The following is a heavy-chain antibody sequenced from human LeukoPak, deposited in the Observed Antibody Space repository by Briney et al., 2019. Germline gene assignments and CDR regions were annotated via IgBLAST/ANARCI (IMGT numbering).Heavy chain of an antibody. J-gene: IGHJ6*01. V-gene: IGHV3-48*03. CDR2: VSSSGTAR. Sequence: GGSLRLSCAASGFTFSSYEMNWVRQAPGEGLEWVSYVSSSGTARYYTDSVKGRFTISRDNANNSLYLQMNSLRAEDTAVYYCARGEYYYYGMDVWGQGTTVTVS. CDR3: ARGEYYYYGMDV. CDR1: GFTFSSYE.